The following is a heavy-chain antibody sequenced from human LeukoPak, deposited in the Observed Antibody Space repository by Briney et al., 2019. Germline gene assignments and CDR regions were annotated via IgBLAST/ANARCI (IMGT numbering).Heavy chain of an antibody. J-gene: IGHJ5*02. Sequence: ASVKVSCKASGYTFTGYYMHWVRQAPGQGLEWMGWINPNSGGTNYAQKFQGRVTMTRDTSISTAYMELSRLRSDDTAVYYRARGRDYYDSSPLNWFDPWGQGTLVTVSS. V-gene: IGHV1-2*02. CDR2: INPNSGGT. CDR3: ARGRDYYDSSPLNWFDP. D-gene: IGHD3-22*01. CDR1: GYTFTGYY.